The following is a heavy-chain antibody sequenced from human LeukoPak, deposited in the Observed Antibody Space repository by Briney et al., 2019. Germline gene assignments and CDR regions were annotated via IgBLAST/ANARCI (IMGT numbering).Heavy chain of an antibody. Sequence: PSETLSLTCTVSGGSISGYYWSWIRQPAGKGLEWIGRFYISGSTDYNPSLKSRATMSVDTSKNQFSLRLSPVTAADTAVYYCARVQNTGGFDYWGQGTLVTVSS. CDR3: ARVQNTGGFDY. J-gene: IGHJ4*02. D-gene: IGHD2/OR15-2a*01. V-gene: IGHV4-4*07. CDR1: GGSISGYY. CDR2: FYISGST.